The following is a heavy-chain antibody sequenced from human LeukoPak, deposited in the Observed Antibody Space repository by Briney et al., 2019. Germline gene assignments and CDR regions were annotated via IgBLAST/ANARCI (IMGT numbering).Heavy chain of an antibody. V-gene: IGHV3-66*01. CDR1: GFTFSSYA. D-gene: IGHD6-6*01. J-gene: IGHJ6*02. CDR3: ARDRRVNYYYGMDV. Sequence: GGSLRLSCAASGFTFSSYAMSWVRQAPAKGLEWVSVIYRGGSTYYADSVKGRLTISRDNSKNTLYLQMNSLRADDTAVYYCARDRRVNYYYGMDVWGQGSTVTVSS. CDR2: IYRGGST.